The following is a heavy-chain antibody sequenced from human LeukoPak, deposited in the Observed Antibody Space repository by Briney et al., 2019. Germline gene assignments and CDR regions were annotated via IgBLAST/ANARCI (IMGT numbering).Heavy chain of an antibody. V-gene: IGHV3-23*01. D-gene: IGHD2-2*01. J-gene: IGHJ4*02. CDR1: GFTFSNYA. Sequence: GGSLRLSCAASGFTFSNYAMSWVRQAPGKGLEWVSSISGSGGNTNSAGSVKGRFTISRDNSKNTLYLQMNSLRAEDTAVYYCAKAPIVVVPAASYFDYWGQGTLVTVSS. CDR3: AKAPIVVVPAASYFDY. CDR2: ISGSGGNT.